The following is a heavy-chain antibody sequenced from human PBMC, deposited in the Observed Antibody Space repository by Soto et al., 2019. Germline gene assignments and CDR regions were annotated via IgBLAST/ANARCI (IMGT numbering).Heavy chain of an antibody. J-gene: IGHJ4*02. Sequence: GSLRLSGAAAGLTLSSYSMNWVRQAPGKGLEWVSYISTSSSTIYYADSVKGRFTISRDNAKNSLYLQMNSLRDEDEAVYYCARRGLRGFYWGQGTLVTVSS. V-gene: IGHV3-48*02. CDR3: ARRGLRGFY. CDR2: ISTSSSTI. CDR1: GLTLSSYS. D-gene: IGHD4-17*01.